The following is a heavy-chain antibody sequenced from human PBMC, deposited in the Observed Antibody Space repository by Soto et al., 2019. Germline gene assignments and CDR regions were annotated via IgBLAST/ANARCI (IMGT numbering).Heavy chain of an antibody. CDR2: ISAYNGNT. J-gene: IGHJ5*02. CDR1: GYTFTSYG. D-gene: IGHD2-2*01. Sequence: ASVKVSCKASGYTFTSYGISWVRQAPGQGLEWMGWISAYNGNTNYAQKLQGRVTMTTDTSTSTAYMELRSLRSDDTAVYYCARGRYCSSTSCYAGGWFDPWGQGTLVTVSS. CDR3: ARGRYCSSTSCYAGGWFDP. V-gene: IGHV1-18*01.